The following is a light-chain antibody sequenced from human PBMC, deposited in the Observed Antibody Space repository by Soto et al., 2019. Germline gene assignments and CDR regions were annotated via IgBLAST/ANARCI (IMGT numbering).Light chain of an antibody. Sequence: DIQMTQSPSTLSGSVGYRVTITCRASQTISSWLAWYQQKPGKAPKLLIYKASTLKSGVPSRFSGSGSGTEFTLTISSLQPDDFATYYCQHYNSYSEAFSQGTKVDIK. J-gene: IGKJ1*01. CDR2: KAS. V-gene: IGKV1-5*03. CDR3: QHYNSYSEA. CDR1: QTISSW.